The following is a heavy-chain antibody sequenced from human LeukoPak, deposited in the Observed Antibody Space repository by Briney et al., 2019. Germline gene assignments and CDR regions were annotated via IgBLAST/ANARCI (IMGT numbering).Heavy chain of an antibody. CDR2: ISAYNGNT. CDR1: GYTFINYG. D-gene: IGHD3-22*01. V-gene: IGHV1-18*01. Sequence: VASVKVSCKASGYTFINYGISWVRQAPGQGLEWMGWISAYNGNTNYAQKLQGRVTMTTDTSTSTAYMELRSLRSDDTAVYYCARGDGYDSSGYYGDYWGQGTLVTVSS. CDR3: ARGDGYDSSGYYGDY. J-gene: IGHJ4*02.